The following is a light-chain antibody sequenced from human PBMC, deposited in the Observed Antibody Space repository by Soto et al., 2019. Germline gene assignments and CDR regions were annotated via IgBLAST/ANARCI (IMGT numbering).Light chain of an antibody. V-gene: IGKV3-15*01. CDR3: QQFHNWPRT. Sequence: EIVMAQPPATMSVSPGERATLAGRASQSMGSNVAWYQQKPGQAPRLLIYGASTRAAGIPARFSGSGSGTEFTLTIPSLQSEDFAVYYCQQFHNWPRTFRQGTKVDIK. J-gene: IGKJ1*01. CDR1: QSMGSN. CDR2: GAS.